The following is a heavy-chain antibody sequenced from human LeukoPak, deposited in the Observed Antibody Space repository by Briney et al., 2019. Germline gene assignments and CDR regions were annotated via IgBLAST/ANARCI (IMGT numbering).Heavy chain of an antibody. CDR2: IYYSGST. J-gene: IGHJ3*02. V-gene: IGHV4-59*01. Sequence: SETLSLTCTVSGGSISSYYWSWIRQPPGKGLEWIEYIYYSGSTNYNPSLKSRLTISVDTSKNQFSLKLSSVTAADTAVYYCASGYGSGSYRDAFDIWGQGTMVTVSS. CDR3: ASGYGSGSYRDAFDI. CDR1: GGSISSYY. D-gene: IGHD3-10*01.